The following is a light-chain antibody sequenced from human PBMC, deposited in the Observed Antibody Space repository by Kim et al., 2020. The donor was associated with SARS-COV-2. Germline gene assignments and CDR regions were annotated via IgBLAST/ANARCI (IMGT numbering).Light chain of an antibody. CDR2: AVS. J-gene: IGLJ1*01. CDR1: SSDLVIFHS. V-gene: IGLV2-14*03. Sequence: HSITSSCTDSSSDLVIFHSVSWYHQHPGKAPKLLIYAVSNRPSGVSNRFSGSKSGNTASLTISGLQAEDEADYYCSSYTRGSTNYVFGAGTKVTVL. CDR3: SSYTRGSTNYV.